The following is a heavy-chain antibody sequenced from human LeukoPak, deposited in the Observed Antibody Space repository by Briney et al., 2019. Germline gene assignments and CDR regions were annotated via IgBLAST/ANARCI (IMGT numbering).Heavy chain of an antibody. CDR1: GYSISSGYY. D-gene: IGHD6-13*01. CDR2: IYHSGST. J-gene: IGHJ6*03. Sequence: SETLSLTCAVSGYSISSGYYWGWIRQPPGKGLEWIGSIYHSGSTYYNPSPKSRVTISVDTSKNQFSLKVSSVTAADTAVYYCARIAAGSYYYYYYMDVWGKGTTVTVSS. V-gene: IGHV4-38-2*01. CDR3: ARIAAGSYYYYYYMDV.